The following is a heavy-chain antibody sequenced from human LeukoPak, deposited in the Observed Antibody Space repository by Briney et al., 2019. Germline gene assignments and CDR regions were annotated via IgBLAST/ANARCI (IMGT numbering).Heavy chain of an antibody. V-gene: IGHV1-2*02. CDR2: INPNIGGT. J-gene: IGHJ5*02. D-gene: IGHD6-13*01. CDR3: ARGEGIAAALSS. Sequence: ASVKVSCKASGYTFTGYYMHWVRQAPGQGLEWMGWINPNIGGTNYAQKFQGRVTMTRDTSISTAYMELSRLRSDDTAVYYCARGEGIAAALSSWGQGTLVTVSS. CDR1: GYTFTGYY.